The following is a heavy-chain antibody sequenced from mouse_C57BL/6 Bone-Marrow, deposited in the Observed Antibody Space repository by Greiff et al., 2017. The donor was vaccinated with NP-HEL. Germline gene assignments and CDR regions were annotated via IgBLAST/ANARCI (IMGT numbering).Heavy chain of an antibody. CDR2: IYPGDGDT. CDR1: GYAFSSYW. J-gene: IGHJ3*01. CDR3: ARGAY. V-gene: IGHV1-80*01. Sequence: VQLHQSGAELVKPGASVKISCKASGYAFSSYWMNWVKQRPGKGLEWIGQIYPGDGDTNYNGKFKDKASLTADKASSTAYMRLRSLTAEDSAVYFCARGAYWGQGTLGTVSA.